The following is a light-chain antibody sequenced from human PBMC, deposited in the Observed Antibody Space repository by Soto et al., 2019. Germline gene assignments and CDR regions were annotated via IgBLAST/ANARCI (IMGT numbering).Light chain of an antibody. J-gene: IGKJ1*01. CDR2: EVS. CDR1: QSISNH. V-gene: IGKV1-39*01. Sequence: DIQMTQSPSSLSASVEDRVIITCRASQSISNHLNWYQQKPGKAPNLLIYEVSTLQSGVPSRFSGSGSGADFTLTISSLQPEDFATYYCQQGYSVPVTFGQGTKVDIK. CDR3: QQGYSVPVT.